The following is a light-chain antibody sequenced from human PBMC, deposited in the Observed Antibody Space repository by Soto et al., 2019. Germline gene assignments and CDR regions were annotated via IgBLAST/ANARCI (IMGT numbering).Light chain of an antibody. CDR1: QSVSTNN. J-gene: IGKJ1*01. V-gene: IGKV3-20*01. CDR3: QQYGSSPPT. Sequence: EIVLTQSPGTLALSPGERATLSCRASQSVSTNNLAWYQRKPGQAPRLLIYGASSRDTDIPARFSGSGSGTTFTLTITRLEPEDFAVYYCQQYGSSPPTFGQGTKVEIK. CDR2: GAS.